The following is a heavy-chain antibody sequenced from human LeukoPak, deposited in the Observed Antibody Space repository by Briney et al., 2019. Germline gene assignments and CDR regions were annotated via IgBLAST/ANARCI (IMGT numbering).Heavy chain of an antibody. V-gene: IGHV3-7*01. Sequence: SGGSPRLSCAASGFIFSSYWMSWVRQTPGKGLEWVANIKQDGSEKYYVDSVKGRSTISRDNAKNSLYLQMNSLRAEDTAVYYCARDEAAAPSGIAVAGTNLDYWGQGTLVTVSS. CDR3: ARDEAAAPSGIAVAGTNLDY. CDR1: GFIFSSYW. CDR2: IKQDGSEK. D-gene: IGHD6-19*01. J-gene: IGHJ4*02.